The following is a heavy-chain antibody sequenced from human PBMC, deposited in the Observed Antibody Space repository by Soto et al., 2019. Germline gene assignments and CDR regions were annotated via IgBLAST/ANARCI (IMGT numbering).Heavy chain of an antibody. D-gene: IGHD2-15*01. J-gene: IGHJ2*01. V-gene: IGHV4-59*01. CDR3: PRAFAAFGAYWYFDL. CDR1: GGSITYYY. CDR2: GDHSGSI. Sequence: KTSETLSLTCTASGGSITYYYWSWIRQPPGKALEWIGYGDHSGSIHYNPSRKTRVTISVDTSENQFSLRLSSVTAADTAVYSCPRAFAAFGAYWYFDLWRRGTLVTVSS.